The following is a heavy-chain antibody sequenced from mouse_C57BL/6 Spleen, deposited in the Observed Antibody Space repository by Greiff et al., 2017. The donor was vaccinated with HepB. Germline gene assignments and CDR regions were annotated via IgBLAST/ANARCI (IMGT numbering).Heavy chain of an antibody. CDR3: ARGPLTGSFDY. J-gene: IGHJ2*01. CDR1: GYAFSSSW. V-gene: IGHV1-82*01. Sequence: QVQLQQSGPELVKPGASVKISCKASGYAFSSSWMNWVKQRPGKGLEWIGRIYPGDGDTNYNGKFKGKATLTADKSSSTAYMQLSSLTSEDSAVYCCARGPLTGSFDYWGQGTTLTVSS. D-gene: IGHD4-1*01. CDR2: IYPGDGDT.